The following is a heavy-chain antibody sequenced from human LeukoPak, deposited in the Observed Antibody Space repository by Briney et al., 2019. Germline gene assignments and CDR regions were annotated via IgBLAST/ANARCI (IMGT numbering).Heavy chain of an antibody. V-gene: IGHV1-8*03. CDR3: TREGVYAPDGSGYHRDAFDI. D-gene: IGHD3-22*01. Sequence: GASVKVSCKGYGYTFINHDIDWVRQAAGQGLEWMGWMNSNSGNTGYAQKFQGRVTITADKSTNTAHMELSRLESGDTAVYYCTREGVYAPDGSGYHRDAFDIWGQGTVVIVSS. CDR2: MNSNSGNT. CDR1: GYTFINHD. J-gene: IGHJ3*02.